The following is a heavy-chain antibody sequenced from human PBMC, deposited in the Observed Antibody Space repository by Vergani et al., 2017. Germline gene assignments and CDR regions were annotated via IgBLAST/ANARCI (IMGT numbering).Heavy chain of an antibody. D-gene: IGHD3-22*01. CDR3: ARDYLSSGYYFGWFDP. CDR2: ISSSSSTI. J-gene: IGHJ5*02. CDR1: GFTFSSYS. V-gene: IGHV3-48*01. Sequence: VQLVESGGGVVQPGRSLRLSCTASGFTFSSYSMNWVRQAPGKGLEWVSYISSSSSTIYYADSVKGRFTISRDNAKNSLYLQMNSLRAEDTAVYYCARDYLSSGYYFGWFDPWGQGTLVTVSS.